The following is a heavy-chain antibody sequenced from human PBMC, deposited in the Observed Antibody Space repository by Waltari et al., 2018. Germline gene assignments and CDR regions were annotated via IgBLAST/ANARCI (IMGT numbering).Heavy chain of an antibody. Sequence: QVQLVQSGAEVKKPGASVKVSCKASGYTFTGYYMHWVRQAPGQGLEWMGWINPNSGGKNDDNKFQGRVTMTRDTSISTAYMELSRLRSDDTAVYYCARLAYELLWFGELLPRYFDYWGQGTLVTVSS. CDR3: ARLAYELLWFGELLPRYFDY. J-gene: IGHJ4*02. V-gene: IGHV1-2*07. D-gene: IGHD3-10*01. CDR2: INPNSGGK. CDR1: GYTFTGYY.